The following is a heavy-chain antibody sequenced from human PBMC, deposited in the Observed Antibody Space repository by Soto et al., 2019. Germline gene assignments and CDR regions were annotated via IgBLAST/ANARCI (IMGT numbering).Heavy chain of an antibody. D-gene: IGHD6-6*01. V-gene: IGHV4-59*12. J-gene: IGHJ4*02. Sequence: SETLSLTCTVSGGSISSYYWSWIRQPPGKGLEGIGYIYYSGSTNYNPSLKRRVTISVDTSKKQFSLTLSSVTAADTAVYYCASSEGEQLARPRGWRNFDYWGQGTLVTVSS. CDR1: GGSISSYY. CDR2: IYYSGST. CDR3: ASSEGEQLARPRGWRNFDY.